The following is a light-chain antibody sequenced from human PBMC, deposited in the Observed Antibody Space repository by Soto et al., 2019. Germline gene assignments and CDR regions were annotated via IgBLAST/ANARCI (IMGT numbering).Light chain of an antibody. Sequence: DIQMTQSPSTLSASVGDRVTITCRASQSITIWLAWYQQKPGKAPKLLIFDASSLESGVPSRFSGSGSGTEFTLTISSLQPDDFAAYYCQHYYISSWSFGHGTKVEIK. CDR1: QSITIW. CDR3: QHYYISSWS. V-gene: IGKV1-5*01. CDR2: DAS. J-gene: IGKJ1*01.